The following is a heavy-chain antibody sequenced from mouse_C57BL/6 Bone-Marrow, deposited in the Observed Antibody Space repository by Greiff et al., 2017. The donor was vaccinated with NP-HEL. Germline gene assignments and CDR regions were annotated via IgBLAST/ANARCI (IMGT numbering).Heavy chain of an antibody. D-gene: IGHD1-1*01. Sequence: QVQLQQPGAELVKPGASVKLSCKASGYTFTSYWMQWVKQRPGQGLEWIGEIDPSDSYTNYNQKFKGKATLTVDTSSSTAYMQLSSLTSEDSAVYYCARLILRSYFDYWGQGTTLTGSS. CDR3: ARLILRSYFDY. J-gene: IGHJ2*01. V-gene: IGHV1-50*01. CDR1: GYTFTSYW. CDR2: IDPSDSYT.